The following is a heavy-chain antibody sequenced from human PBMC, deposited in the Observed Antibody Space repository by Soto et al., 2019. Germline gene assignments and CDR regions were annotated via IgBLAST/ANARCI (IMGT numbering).Heavy chain of an antibody. CDR2: INTGNGNT. CDR3: ARDYGGKYDP. CDR1: GGTFGSCA. J-gene: IGHJ5*02. D-gene: IGHD4-17*01. V-gene: IGHV1-3*04. Sequence: ASVKASWKASGGTFGSCAISWVRQAPGQGLQWMGWINTGNGNTKYSQKFQGRVTFTRDTYASTAYMDLSSLRSEDTAVYYCARDYGGKYDPWGQGTLVT.